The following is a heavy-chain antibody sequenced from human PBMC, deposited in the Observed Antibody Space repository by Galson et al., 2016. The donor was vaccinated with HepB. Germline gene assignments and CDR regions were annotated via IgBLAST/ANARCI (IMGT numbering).Heavy chain of an antibody. Sequence: SLRLSCAASGFNFSSYPMHWVRQAPGKGLEYVSGITTNGDDTTYADSVKGRFTIFRDNSKNTLYLQMRSLRAEDTAVYYCVKSNLAAPGGFYGMDVWGQGTTVTVSS. D-gene: IGHD6-13*01. CDR1: GFNFSSYP. CDR2: ITTNGDDT. J-gene: IGHJ6*02. V-gene: IGHV3-64D*06. CDR3: VKSNLAAPGGFYGMDV.